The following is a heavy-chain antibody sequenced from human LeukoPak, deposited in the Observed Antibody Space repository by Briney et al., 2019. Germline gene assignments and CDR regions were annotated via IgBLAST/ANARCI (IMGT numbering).Heavy chain of an antibody. Sequence: PGGSLRLSCTASGFTFGDYAMSWVRQAPGKGLEWVGFIRSKAYGGTTEYAASVKGRFIISRDDSKSIAYLQMNSLKTEDTAVYYCTRDISYSSGWYNWFDPWGQGTLVTVSS. V-gene: IGHV3-49*04. D-gene: IGHD6-19*01. CDR2: IRSKAYGGTT. CDR3: TRDISYSSGWYNWFDP. CDR1: GFTFGDYA. J-gene: IGHJ5*02.